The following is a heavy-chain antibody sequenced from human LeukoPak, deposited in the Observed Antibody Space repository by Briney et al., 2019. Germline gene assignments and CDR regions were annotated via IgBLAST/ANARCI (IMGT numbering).Heavy chain of an antibody. CDR3: AKDSGGSYYLTPADY. Sequence: GGSLRLSCAASGFTFSSYGMHWVRQAPGKGLEWVAFIRYDGSNKYYADSVKGRFTISGDNSKNTLYLQMNSLRAEDTAVYYCAKDSGGSYYLTPADYWGQGTLVTVSS. V-gene: IGHV3-30*02. D-gene: IGHD1-26*01. CDR1: GFTFSSYG. CDR2: IRYDGSNK. J-gene: IGHJ4*02.